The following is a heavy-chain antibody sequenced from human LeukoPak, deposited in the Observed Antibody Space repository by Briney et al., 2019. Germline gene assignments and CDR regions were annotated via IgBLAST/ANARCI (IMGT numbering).Heavy chain of an antibody. CDR1: GFTFSGYG. Sequence: GGCLRLSCVAPGFTFSGYGMHWVREAPGKGLEWVTFIRYDGSNKFYADSVKGRFTISRDNSKNTLYLQMNNLRVEDTAVYYCAILSVPGDYFDYWGQGTLVTVSS. V-gene: IGHV3-30*02. CDR2: IRYDGSNK. D-gene: IGHD3-10*02. J-gene: IGHJ4*02. CDR3: AILSVPGDYFDY.